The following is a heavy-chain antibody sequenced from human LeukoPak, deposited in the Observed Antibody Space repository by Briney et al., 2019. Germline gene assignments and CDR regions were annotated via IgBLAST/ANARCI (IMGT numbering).Heavy chain of an antibody. V-gene: IGHV3-30-3*01. CDR2: TSYDGSNE. J-gene: IGHJ3*02. CDR3: ARDLWGRHAFDI. D-gene: IGHD3-16*01. CDR1: GFTFSSYA. Sequence: PGGSLRLSCAASGFTFSSYAIHWVRQAPGKGLEWVALTSYDGSNEYYADSVKGRFTISRDNSKNTLYLQMDSLRAEDTAVFYCARDLWGRHAFDIWGQGTMVTVSS.